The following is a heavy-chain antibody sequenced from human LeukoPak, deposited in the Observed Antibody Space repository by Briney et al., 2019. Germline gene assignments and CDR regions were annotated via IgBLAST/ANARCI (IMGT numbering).Heavy chain of an antibody. J-gene: IGHJ4*02. V-gene: IGHV1-46*01. CDR2: INPSGGST. Sequence: GASVKVSCKASGYTFTSYYMHWVRQAPGQGLEWMGIINPSGGSTSYAQKFQGRVTMTRDTSTSTVYMELSSLSSEDTAVYYCARGGVLRYFDWPSFDYWGQGTLVTVSS. D-gene: IGHD3-9*01. CDR1: GYTFTSYY. CDR3: ARGGVLRYFDWPSFDY.